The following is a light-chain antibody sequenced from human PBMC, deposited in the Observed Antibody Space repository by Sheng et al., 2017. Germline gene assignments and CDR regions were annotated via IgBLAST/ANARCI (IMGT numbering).Light chain of an antibody. CDR3: QQRSKWPLT. CDR1: QSVSSSY. J-gene: IGKJ4*01. CDR2: GAS. Sequence: EIVLTQSPGTLSLSLGERATLSCRASQSVSSSYLAWYQQKPGQAPRLLIYGASTRATGIPDRFSGSGSGTDFTLTISSLEPEDFAVYYCQQRSKWPLTFGGGTKVEIK. V-gene: IGKV3D-20*02.